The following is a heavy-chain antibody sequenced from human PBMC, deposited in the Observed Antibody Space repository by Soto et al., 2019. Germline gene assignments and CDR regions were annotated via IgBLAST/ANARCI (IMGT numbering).Heavy chain of an antibody. V-gene: IGHV1-2*02. CDR2: INPNTGDT. Sequence: QVQLVQSGAEVKKAGASVKVSCKASGYTFDGFYMHWVRQAPGQGLEWMGWINPNTGDTKYAQQFQGRATMTRDTSISTAYMELSRLRSDHTAVYYCARDRRYYDSSGALSHWGQGTLVTASS. CDR1: GYTFDGFY. CDR3: ARDRRYYDSSGALSH. J-gene: IGHJ4*02. D-gene: IGHD3-22*01.